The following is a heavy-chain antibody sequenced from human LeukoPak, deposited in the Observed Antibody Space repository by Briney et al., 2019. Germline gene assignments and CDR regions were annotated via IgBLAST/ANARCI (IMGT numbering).Heavy chain of an antibody. CDR1: GGSISSSSYY. D-gene: IGHD6-6*01. CDR2: IYYSGST. V-gene: IGHV4-39*07. Sequence: SETLSLTCTVSGGSISSSSYYWGWIRQPPGKGLEWIGSIYYSGSTYYNPSLKSRVTISVDTSKNQFSLKLSSVTAADTAVYYCASHTEYSSLYYFDYWGQGTLVTVSS. CDR3: ASHTEYSSLYYFDY. J-gene: IGHJ4*02.